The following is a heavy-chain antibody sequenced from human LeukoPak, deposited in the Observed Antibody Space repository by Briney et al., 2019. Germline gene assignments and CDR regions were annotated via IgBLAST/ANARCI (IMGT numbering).Heavy chain of an antibody. D-gene: IGHD4-17*01. V-gene: IGHV1-69*04. J-gene: IGHJ3*02. Sequence: ASVKVSCKASGGTFSSYAISWVRQAPGQGPEWMGRIIPILGIANYAQKFQGRVTITADKSTSTAYMELSSLRSEDTAVYYCARGYGDDAFDIWGQGTMVTVSS. CDR1: GGTFSSYA. CDR2: IIPILGIA. CDR3: ARGYGDDAFDI.